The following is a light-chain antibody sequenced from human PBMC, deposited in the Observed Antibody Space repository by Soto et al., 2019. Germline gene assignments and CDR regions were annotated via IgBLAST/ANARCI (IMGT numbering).Light chain of an antibody. J-gene: IGKJ1*01. CDR2: AAS. Sequence: EIVMTQSPATLSVFPGERVTLSCRASQSVSSSLAWYQQKPGQAPRLLIYAASTRATAIPARFSGSGSGTEFTLTISSLQSEDFAVYYCLQRQSWPRTFGQGTKVDIK. V-gene: IGKV3-15*01. CDR1: QSVSSS. CDR3: LQRQSWPRT.